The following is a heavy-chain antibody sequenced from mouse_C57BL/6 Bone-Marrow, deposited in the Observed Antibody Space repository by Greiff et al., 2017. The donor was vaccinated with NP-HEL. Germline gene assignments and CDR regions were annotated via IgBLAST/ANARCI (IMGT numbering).Heavy chain of an antibody. V-gene: IGHV5-17*01. CDR3: ARWITTVVPHYYAMDY. Sequence: EVQRVESGGGLVKPGGSLKLSCAASGFTFSDYGMHWVRQAPEKGLEWVAYISSGSSTIYYADTVKGRFTISRDNAKNTLFLQMTSLRSEDTAMYYCARWITTVVPHYYAMDYWGQGTSVTVSS. CDR1: GFTFSDYG. D-gene: IGHD1-1*01. J-gene: IGHJ4*01. CDR2: ISSGSSTI.